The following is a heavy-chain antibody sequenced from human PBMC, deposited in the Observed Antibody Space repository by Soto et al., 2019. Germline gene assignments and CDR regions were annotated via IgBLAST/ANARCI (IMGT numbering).Heavy chain of an antibody. D-gene: IGHD6-19*01. V-gene: IGHV3-23*01. CDR1: GFTLSSYA. CDR2: ISGSGGST. CDR3: AKDRVTVVGYDAFDI. J-gene: IGHJ3*02. Sequence: GGSLRLSCAASGFTLSSYAMSWVRQAPGKGLQWVSGISGSGGSTYYADSVKGRFTISRDNSKNTLYLQMNSLRAEDTAVYYCAKDRVTVVGYDAFDIWGQGTMVTVSS.